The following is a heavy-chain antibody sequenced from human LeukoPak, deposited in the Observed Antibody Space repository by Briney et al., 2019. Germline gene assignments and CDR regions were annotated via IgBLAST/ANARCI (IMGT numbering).Heavy chain of an antibody. V-gene: IGHV1-69*13. D-gene: IGHD2-15*01. CDR2: IIPIFGTA. CDR1: GGTFSSYA. CDR3: ARFTAGAGYVGVEYYFDY. J-gene: IGHJ4*02. Sequence: SVKVSCKASGGTFSSYAISWVRQAPGQGLEWMGGIIPIFGTANYAQKFQGRVTITADESTSTAYMELSSLRSEDTVVYYCARFTAGAGYVGVEYYFDYWGQGTLVTVSS.